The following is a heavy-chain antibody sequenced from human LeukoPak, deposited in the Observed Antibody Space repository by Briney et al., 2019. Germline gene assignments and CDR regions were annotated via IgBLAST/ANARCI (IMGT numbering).Heavy chain of an antibody. V-gene: IGHV2-26*01. CDR1: GGSISSGGYS. Sequence: QTLSLTCAVSGGSISSGGYSWSWIRQPPGKALEWLAYIFSDDEKSYSTSLKNRLTISKDTSKGQVVLTMTNMDPVDTGTYFCARINSGSGYYFDYWGQGTLVTVSS. D-gene: IGHD6-19*01. CDR3: ARINSGSGYYFDY. CDR2: IFSDDEK. J-gene: IGHJ4*02.